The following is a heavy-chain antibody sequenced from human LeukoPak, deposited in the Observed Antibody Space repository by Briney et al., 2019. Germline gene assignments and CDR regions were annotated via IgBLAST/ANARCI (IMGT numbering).Heavy chain of an antibody. J-gene: IGHJ4*02. V-gene: IGHV4-38-2*02. CDR1: GYSIRSGYY. CDR3: ARMRDY. Sequence: SETLSLTCTVSGYSIRSGYYWGWIRQPPGKGLEWIGSIFQSGTTYYNPSLKSRVTISVDSSKNQFFLKLSSVTAADTAVYYCARMRDYWGQGTLVTVSS. CDR2: IFQSGTT.